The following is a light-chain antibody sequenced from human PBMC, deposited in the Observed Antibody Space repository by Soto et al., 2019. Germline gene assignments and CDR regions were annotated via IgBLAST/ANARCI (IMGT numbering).Light chain of an antibody. V-gene: IGKV3-20*01. CDR1: QSLGSDY. CDR2: GVS. J-gene: IGKJ1*01. CDR3: QLYGTSRV. Sequence: ETALTQSPGTLSLPPGEGATLSCRASQSLGSDYLAWYQQKPGQAPRLLIYGVSSRATDIPDRFSGSGSGTDFTLTISRLEQEDFAMYYCQLYGTSRVFGQGTKVQI.